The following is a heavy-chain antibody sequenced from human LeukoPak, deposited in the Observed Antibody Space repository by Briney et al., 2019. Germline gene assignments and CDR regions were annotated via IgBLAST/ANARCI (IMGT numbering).Heavy chain of an antibody. Sequence: GGSLRLSCAASGFTFNNYWMSWVRQAPGKGLEWVANIKQDGTEKYYVDSVKGRFTISRDNAKNSLYLQMNSLRAEDTAVYYCARADYGGDDAFDIWGQGTMVTVSS. CDR1: GFTFNNYW. V-gene: IGHV3-7*01. D-gene: IGHD4-23*01. CDR3: ARADYGGDDAFDI. J-gene: IGHJ3*02. CDR2: IKQDGTEK.